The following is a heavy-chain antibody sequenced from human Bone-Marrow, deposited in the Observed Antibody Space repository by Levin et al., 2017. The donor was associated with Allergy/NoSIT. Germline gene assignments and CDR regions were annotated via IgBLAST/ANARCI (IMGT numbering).Heavy chain of an antibody. V-gene: IGHV1-3*01. CDR1: GYTFSGYF. CDR3: ARNPVPRGSDAAYFDY. CDR2: INPVKGNT. D-gene: IGHD3-10*01. J-gene: IGHJ4*02. Sequence: ASVKVSCKTSGYTFSGYFLYWLRQAPGQRLEWMGWINPVKGNTEYAQKFQGRVSITRDTSASTAYLDLTALRSEDTATYFCARNPVPRGSDAAYFDYWGQGTLVSVSS.